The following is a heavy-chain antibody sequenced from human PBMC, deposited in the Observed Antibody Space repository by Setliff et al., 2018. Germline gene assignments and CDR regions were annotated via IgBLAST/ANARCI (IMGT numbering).Heavy chain of an antibody. CDR3: ARSAAAAATAL. V-gene: IGHV4-61*09. J-gene: IGHJ4*02. CDR1: GGPINSGNYY. CDR2: IFSKGST. Sequence: SETLSLTCTVSGGPINSGNYYWSWFRQPAGKGLEWIGQIFSKGSTNTNPSLMSRVSISMDTSKNQFSLWLTSVTATDTAVYFCARSAAAAATALWGQGTAVTVSS. D-gene: IGHD6-25*01.